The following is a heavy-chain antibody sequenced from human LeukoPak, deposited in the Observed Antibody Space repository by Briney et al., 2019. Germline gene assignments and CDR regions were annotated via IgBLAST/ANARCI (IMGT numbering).Heavy chain of an antibody. CDR3: ARSFGETDDY. CDR2: IWYDGSNK. V-gene: IGHV3-33*01. Sequence: GGSLRLSCAASEFTFSNHGMHWVRQAPGKGLEWVAVIWYDGSNKYYADSVKGRFTISRDNSKNTLYLQMNSLRAEDTAVYYCARSFGETDDYWGQGTLVTVSS. CDR1: EFTFSNHG. J-gene: IGHJ4*02. D-gene: IGHD3-10*01.